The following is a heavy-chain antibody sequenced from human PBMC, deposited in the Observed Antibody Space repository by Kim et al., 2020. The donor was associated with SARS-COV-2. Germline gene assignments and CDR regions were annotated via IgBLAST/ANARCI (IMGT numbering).Heavy chain of an antibody. CDR3: ARKDIVVVPAAMVVGFDYYYYYYMDV. CDR1: GGTFSSYA. CDR2: IIPIFGTA. D-gene: IGHD2-2*01. J-gene: IGHJ6*03. V-gene: IGHV1-69*13. Sequence: SVKVSCKASGGTFSSYAISWVRQAPGQGLEWMGGIIPIFGTANYAQKFQGRVTITADESTSTAYMELSSLRSEDTAVYYCARKDIVVVPAAMVVGFDYYYYYYMDVWGKGTTVTVSS.